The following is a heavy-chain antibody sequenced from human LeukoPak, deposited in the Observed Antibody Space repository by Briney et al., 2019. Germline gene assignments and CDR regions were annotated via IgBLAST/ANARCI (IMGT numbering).Heavy chain of an antibody. V-gene: IGHV4-61*02. CDR1: GGSISSGSYY. D-gene: IGHD3-10*01. CDR3: ARGVLLWFGELIVGYMDV. J-gene: IGHJ6*03. Sequence: PSETLSLTCTVSGGSISSGSYYWSWIRQPAGKGLEWIGRIYTSGSTNYNPSLKSRVTISVDTSKNQFSLKLSSVTAADTAMYYCARGVLLWFGELIVGYMDVWGKGTTVTISS. CDR2: IYTSGST.